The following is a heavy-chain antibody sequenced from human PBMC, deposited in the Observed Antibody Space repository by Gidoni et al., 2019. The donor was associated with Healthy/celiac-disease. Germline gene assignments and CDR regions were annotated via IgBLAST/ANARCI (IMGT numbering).Heavy chain of an antibody. CDR2: IIPIFGTA. CDR1: GGTFSSYA. Sequence: QVQLVQSGAEVKKPGSSVKVSCKASGGTFSSYAISWVRQAPGQGLEWMGGIIPIFGTANYAQKFQGRVTITADESTSTAYMELSSLRSEDTAVYYCARGSTARARGAVEMATIGSWFDPWGQGTLVTVSS. D-gene: IGHD5-12*01. J-gene: IGHJ5*02. CDR3: ARGSTARARGAVEMATIGSWFDP. V-gene: IGHV1-69*01.